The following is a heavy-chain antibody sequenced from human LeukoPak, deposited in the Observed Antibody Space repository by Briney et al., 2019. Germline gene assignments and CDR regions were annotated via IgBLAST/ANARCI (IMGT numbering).Heavy chain of an antibody. J-gene: IGHJ4*02. D-gene: IGHD3-22*01. CDR1: GYSISSGYY. CDR3: AGDSSGYFGPQFDY. CDR2: IYHSGNT. Sequence: SETLSLTCTVSGYSISSGYYWGWIRQPPGKGLEWIGTIYHSGNTYYNPSLASRVIILVDTSKNEFSLQLGSVTAADTAVYYCAGDSSGYFGPQFDYWGQGTLVTVSS. V-gene: IGHV4-38-2*02.